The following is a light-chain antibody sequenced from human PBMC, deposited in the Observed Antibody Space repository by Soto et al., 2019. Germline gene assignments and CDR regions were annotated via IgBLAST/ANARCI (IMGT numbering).Light chain of an antibody. Sequence: DIQMTQSPSSLSASVGDRVTITCRASQNIRNYLNWYQQTPGKAPKLLIYAAYSLQSGVPSRFSGSGYGKDFTLTISSLQPEDFPTYYCQQSSITPSSFGQGTKLQIK. J-gene: IGKJ2*03. CDR3: QQSSITPSS. CDR2: AAY. V-gene: IGKV1-39*01. CDR1: QNIRNY.